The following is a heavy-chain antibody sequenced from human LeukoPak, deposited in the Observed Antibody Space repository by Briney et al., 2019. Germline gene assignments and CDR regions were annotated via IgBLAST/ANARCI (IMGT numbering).Heavy chain of an antibody. J-gene: IGHJ6*03. CDR2: IRYDGSNK. CDR1: GFTFSSYG. V-gene: IGHV3-30*02. D-gene: IGHD3-10*01. Sequence: GGSLRLSCAASGFTFSSYGMHWVRQAPGKGLEWVAFIRYDGSNKYYADSVKGRFTISRDNSKNTLYLQMNSLRAEDTAIHYCAKDMVRGVTRAYYYYMDVWGKGTTVTISS. CDR3: AKDMVRGVTRAYYYYMDV.